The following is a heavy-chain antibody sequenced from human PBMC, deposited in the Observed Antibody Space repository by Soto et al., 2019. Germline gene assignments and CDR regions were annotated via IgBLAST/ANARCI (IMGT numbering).Heavy chain of an antibody. Sequence: TLSLTCAISGDSVSSSDAAWNWIMQSSSRGLEWLGRTFYRSQWFNDYAPSVRSRIIVNPDTSKNQFSLQLISVTPEDTAVYYCAREMRTTYAFDIWGQGTMVTVSS. J-gene: IGHJ3*02. CDR1: GDSVSSSDAA. CDR3: AREMRTTYAFDI. V-gene: IGHV6-1*01. CDR2: TFYRSQWFN.